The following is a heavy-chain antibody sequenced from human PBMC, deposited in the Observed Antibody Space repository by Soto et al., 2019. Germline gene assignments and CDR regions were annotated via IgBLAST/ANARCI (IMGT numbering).Heavy chain of an antibody. CDR1: GGSISSSSYY. Sequence: QLQLQESGPGLVKPSETLSLTCTVSGGSISSSSYYWGWIRQPPGKGLEWIGSIYYSGSTYYNPSLKSRVTIPVHPPNHQFSLTLSSVTAAATAVYYCARHLGYSSGWYDWGQGTLVTVSS. V-gene: IGHV4-39*01. J-gene: IGHJ4*02. D-gene: IGHD6-19*01. CDR2: IYYSGST. CDR3: ARHLGYSSGWYD.